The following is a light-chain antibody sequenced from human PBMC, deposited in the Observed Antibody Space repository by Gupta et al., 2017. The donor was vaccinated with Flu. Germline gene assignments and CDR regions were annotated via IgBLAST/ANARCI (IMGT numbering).Light chain of an antibody. Sequence: DIVLTQSPATLSLSPGERATLSCRASQSVSSYLAWYQQKPGQAPRLLIYDASNRATGIPARFSGSGSGTDFTLTISSREPEDFAVYYCQQRSNGPHIFTFGPGTKVDIK. CDR1: QSVSSY. CDR3: QQRSNGPHIFT. V-gene: IGKV3-11*01. CDR2: DAS. J-gene: IGKJ3*01.